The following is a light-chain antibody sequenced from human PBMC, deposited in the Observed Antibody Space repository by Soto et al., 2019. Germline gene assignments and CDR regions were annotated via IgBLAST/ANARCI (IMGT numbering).Light chain of an antibody. CDR2: EAS. J-gene: IGLJ7*01. V-gene: IGLV2-23*01. CDR3: CSYAGSSTYV. Sequence: QSVLTQPVSVSGSPGQSITISCTGTSSDVGSYNFVSWYQQHPGKAPKLMIYEASKRPSGVSNRFSGSKSGNTASLTISGLQPEDEADYYCCSYAGSSTYVFGAGTQLTVL. CDR1: SSDVGSYNF.